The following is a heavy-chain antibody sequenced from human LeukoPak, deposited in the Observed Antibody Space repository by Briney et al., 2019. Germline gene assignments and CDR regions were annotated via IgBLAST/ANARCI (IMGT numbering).Heavy chain of an antibody. CDR3: ARVQGFLEWLYYFDY. D-gene: IGHD3-3*01. CDR1: GGSISSYY. V-gene: IGHV4-59*01. CDR2: IYYSGST. Sequence: SETLSLTCTVSGGSISSYYWSWIRQPPGKGLEWIGYIYYSGSTNYNPSLKSRVTISVDTSKNQFSLKLGSVTAADTAVYYCARVQGFLEWLYYFDYWGQGTLVTVSS. J-gene: IGHJ4*02.